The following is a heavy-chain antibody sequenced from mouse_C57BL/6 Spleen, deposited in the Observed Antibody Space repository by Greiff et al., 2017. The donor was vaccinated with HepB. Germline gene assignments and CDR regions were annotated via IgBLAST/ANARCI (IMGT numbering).Heavy chain of an antibody. Sequence: QVQLQQPGAELVKPGASVKLSCKASGYTFTSYWMQWVKQRPGQGLEWIGEIDPSDSYTNYNQKFKGKATLTVDTSSSTAYMQLSSLTSEDSAVYYCAHLVDGHFDYWGQGTTLTVSS. D-gene: IGHD2-3*01. V-gene: IGHV1-50*01. CDR3: AHLVDGHFDY. CDR1: GYTFTSYW. J-gene: IGHJ2*01. CDR2: IDPSDSYT.